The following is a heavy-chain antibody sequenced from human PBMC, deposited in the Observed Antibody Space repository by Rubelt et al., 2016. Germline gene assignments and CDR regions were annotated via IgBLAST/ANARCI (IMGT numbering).Heavy chain of an antibody. Sequence: QVQLVQSGAGVKKPGSSVKVSCKASGGTFSSYAISWVRQAPGQGLEWMEGIIPILGVANYAQKVQGRVTITADKSTSTAYMELSSLTSEDTAVYYCASRYCSTTSCYHFDYWGQGTLVTVSS. J-gene: IGHJ4*02. CDR2: IIPILGVA. V-gene: IGHV1-69*09. CDR1: GGTFSSYA. D-gene: IGHD2-2*01. CDR3: ASRYCSTTSCYHFDY.